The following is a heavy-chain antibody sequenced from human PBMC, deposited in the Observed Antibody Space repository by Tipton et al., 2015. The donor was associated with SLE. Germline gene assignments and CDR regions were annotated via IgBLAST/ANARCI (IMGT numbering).Heavy chain of an antibody. D-gene: IGHD3-16*01. CDR1: GGSISSSSYY. Sequence: TLSLTCTVSGGSISSSSYYWSWIRQPPRKGLEWIGEINHSGSTNYNPSLKSRVTISVDTSKNQFSLRLSSVTAADTAVYYCARVMITPSAFDIWGQGTMVTVSS. CDR2: INHSGST. J-gene: IGHJ3*02. CDR3: ARVMITPSAFDI. V-gene: IGHV4-39*07.